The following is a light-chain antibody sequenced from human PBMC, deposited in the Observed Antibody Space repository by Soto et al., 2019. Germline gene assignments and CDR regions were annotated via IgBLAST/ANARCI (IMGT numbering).Light chain of an antibody. CDR1: QRLTFVSNNQSH. J-gene: IGKJ1*01. CDR2: WSS. V-gene: IGKV4-1*01. CDR3: LQNNTYPVT. Sequence: SPLSCWSSQRLTFVSNNQSHLAWYQQKTGQAPKLLLSWSSARESGVPDRFSGSGSGTHFTLTITNLQAEDVAIYYCLQNNTYPVTFGQGTKVEIK.